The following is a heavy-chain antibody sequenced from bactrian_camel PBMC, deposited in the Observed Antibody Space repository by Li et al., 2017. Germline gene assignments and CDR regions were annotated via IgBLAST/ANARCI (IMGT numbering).Heavy chain of an antibody. V-gene: IGHV3S31*01. J-gene: IGHJ4*01. CDR1: DFTFSNYA. CDR2: ILRGGGTK. D-gene: IGHD1*01. Sequence: VQLVESGGGSVQAGGSLRLSCAASDFTFSNYAMNWVRQAPGKERKGVVGILRGGGTKYYVASVRGRFTISQDDAKNMMYLQMDDLKPEDTAMYYCAAHEGPWCPHAGFLAYAHVGQGTQVTVS.